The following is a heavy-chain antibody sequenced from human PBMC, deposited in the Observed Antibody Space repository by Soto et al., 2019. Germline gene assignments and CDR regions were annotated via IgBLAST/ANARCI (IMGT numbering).Heavy chain of an antibody. D-gene: IGHD2-15*01. CDR1: SYTFTIYG. CDR3: ARSGCSGGSCYSYCFDY. V-gene: IGHV1-18*01. Sequence: ASVKISCTSSSYTFTIYGITWARQPPGQGLEWMGWISAYNGNTNYAQKLQGRVTMTTDTSTSTAYMELRSLRSDDTAVYYCARSGCSGGSCYSYCFDYWGQGTMVTVSS. J-gene: IGHJ4*02. CDR2: ISAYNGNT.